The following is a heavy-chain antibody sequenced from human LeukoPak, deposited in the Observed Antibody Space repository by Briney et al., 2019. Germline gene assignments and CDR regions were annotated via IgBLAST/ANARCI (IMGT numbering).Heavy chain of an antibody. J-gene: IGHJ4*02. Sequence: GGSLRLSCAASAFTFSSYGMHWVRQAPGKGLEWVAFIRYHGSNKYYADSVKGRFTISRDNSKNTLYLQMNSLRAEDTAVYYCAKDHRAYCGGDCVDFDYWGQGTLVTVSS. V-gene: IGHV3-30*02. D-gene: IGHD2-21*02. CDR2: IRYHGSNK. CDR1: AFTFSSYG. CDR3: AKDHRAYCGGDCVDFDY.